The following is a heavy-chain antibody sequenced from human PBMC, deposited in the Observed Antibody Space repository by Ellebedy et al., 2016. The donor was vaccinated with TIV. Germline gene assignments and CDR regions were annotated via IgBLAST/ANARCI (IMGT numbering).Heavy chain of an antibody. CDR2: IGGSSTSI. CDR1: GFTFSSHT. V-gene: IGHV3-21*01. CDR3: AREGDQWLLADY. Sequence: GESLKISCAASGFTFSSHTLNWVRQAPGKGLEWISMIGGSSTSIYYADSVRGRFTISRDNAKNSVYLQMDSLRGEDTAVYYCAREGDQWLLADYWGQGTLVTVSS. J-gene: IGHJ4*02. D-gene: IGHD6-19*01.